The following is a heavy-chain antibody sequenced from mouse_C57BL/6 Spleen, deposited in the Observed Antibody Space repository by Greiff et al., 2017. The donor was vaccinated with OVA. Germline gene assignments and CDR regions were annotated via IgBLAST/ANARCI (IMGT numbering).Heavy chain of an antibody. CDR1: GFNIKNTY. V-gene: IGHV14-3*01. J-gene: IGHJ1*03. D-gene: IGHD1-1*01. CDR3: HYYSSSYGWYYDG. Sequence: VQLKQSVAELVRPGASVKLSCTASGFNIKNTYMPWVKQRPEQGLEWIGRIDPANGNTKYAPKFPGKATITADTSSNTAYLQLSSLTSEDTAIYYCHYYSSSYGWYYDGEGTGTTVSDST. CDR2: IDPANGNT.